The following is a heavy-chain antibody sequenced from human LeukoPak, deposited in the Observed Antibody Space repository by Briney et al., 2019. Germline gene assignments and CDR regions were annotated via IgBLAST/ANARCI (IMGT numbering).Heavy chain of an antibody. CDR3: ARARCTNGVCLLNWFDP. Sequence: ASVKVSCKASGGTSSSYAISWVRQAPGQGLEWMGRIIPLFGTVNYAQKFQGRVTFTTDESTITAYMELSSLRSEDTAVYYCARARCTNGVCLLNWFDPWGQGTLVTVSS. D-gene: IGHD2-8*01. V-gene: IGHV1-69*05. CDR1: GGTSSSYA. CDR2: IIPLFGTV. J-gene: IGHJ5*02.